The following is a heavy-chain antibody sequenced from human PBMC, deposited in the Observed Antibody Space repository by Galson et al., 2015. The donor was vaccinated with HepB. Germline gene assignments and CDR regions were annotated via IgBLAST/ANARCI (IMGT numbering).Heavy chain of an antibody. J-gene: IGHJ3*02. V-gene: IGHV3-23*01. Sequence: SLRLSCAASGFTFSSYAMSWVRQAPGKGLEWVSAISGSGGSTYYADSVKGRFTISRDNSKNTLYLQMNSLRAEDTAVYYCAKPSGDYYGSGSKDWGYAFDIWGQGTMVTVSS. CDR1: GFTFSSYA. CDR2: ISGSGGST. CDR3: AKPSGDYYGSGSKDWGYAFDI. D-gene: IGHD3-10*01.